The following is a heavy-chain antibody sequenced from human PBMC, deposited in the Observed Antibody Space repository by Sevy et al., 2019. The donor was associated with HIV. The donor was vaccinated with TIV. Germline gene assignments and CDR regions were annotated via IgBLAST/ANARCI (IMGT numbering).Heavy chain of an antibody. Sequence: ASVKVSCKASGYTFTGYYMHWVRQAPGQVLEWIGRINPKSGDTKYAQKFQGGVTMTRDTSISTAYMELSSLKSDDTAVYYCARETSSSRPGFYQYYYGMDVWGQGTTVTVSS. J-gene: IGHJ6*02. CDR2: INPKSGDT. V-gene: IGHV1-2*06. CDR1: GYTFTGYY. D-gene: IGHD6-13*01. CDR3: ARETSSSRPGFYQYYYGMDV.